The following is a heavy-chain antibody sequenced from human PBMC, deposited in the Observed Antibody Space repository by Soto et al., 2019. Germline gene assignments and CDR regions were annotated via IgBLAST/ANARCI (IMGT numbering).Heavy chain of an antibody. Sequence: PTLSLTCAISGDSVSSNTGAWNWIRSSPSRGLEWLGRTYYMSKWRHDYAVSVKSRITVNPDTSMNHFSMQLNSVTPDATAVSYCGRGVAGSGFDLWGQGTLVTVSS. D-gene: IGHD6-19*01. CDR3: GRGVAGSGFDL. CDR1: GDSVSSNTGA. CDR2: TYYMSKWRH. V-gene: IGHV6-1*01. J-gene: IGHJ4*02.